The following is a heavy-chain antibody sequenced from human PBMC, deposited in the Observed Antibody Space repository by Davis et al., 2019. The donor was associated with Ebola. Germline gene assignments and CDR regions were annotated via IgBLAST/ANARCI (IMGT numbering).Heavy chain of an antibody. J-gene: IGHJ5*02. V-gene: IGHV4-34*01. CDR1: GGSFSGYY. Sequence: MPSETLSLTCAVYGGSFSGYYWSWIRQPPGKGLEWIGEINHRGSTNYNPSLKSRVTISVYTAKNQFSLKLSSVTAADTAVYYCSSGWYFIWFDPWGQGTLVTVSS. D-gene: IGHD6-19*01. CDR2: INHRGST. CDR3: SSGWYFIWFDP.